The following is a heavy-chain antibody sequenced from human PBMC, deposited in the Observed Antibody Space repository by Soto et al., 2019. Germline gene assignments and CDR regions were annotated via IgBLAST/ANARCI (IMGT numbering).Heavy chain of an antibody. CDR1: GFTFSDYY. Sequence: GGSLRLSXAASGFTFSDYYMSWIRQAPGKGLEWVSYISSSGSTIYYADSVKGRFTISRDNAKNSLYLQMNSLRAEDTAVYYCARDPSSGWYGYFQHWGQGTLVTVSS. CDR2: ISSSGSTI. CDR3: ARDPSSGWYGYFQH. D-gene: IGHD6-19*01. V-gene: IGHV3-11*01. J-gene: IGHJ1*01.